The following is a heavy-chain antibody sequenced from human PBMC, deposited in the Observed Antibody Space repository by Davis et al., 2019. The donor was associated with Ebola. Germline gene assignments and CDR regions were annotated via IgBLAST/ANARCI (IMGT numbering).Heavy chain of an antibody. CDR2: INSDGSST. D-gene: IGHD6-19*01. Sequence: GESLKISCAASGFTFSSYGMHWVRQAPGKGLVWVSRINSDGSSTSYADSVKGRFTISRDNAKNTLYLQMNSLRAEDTAVYYCARDGPSGWQGDFDYWGQGTLVTVSS. CDR3: ARDGPSGWQGDFDY. V-gene: IGHV3-74*01. J-gene: IGHJ4*02. CDR1: GFTFSSYG.